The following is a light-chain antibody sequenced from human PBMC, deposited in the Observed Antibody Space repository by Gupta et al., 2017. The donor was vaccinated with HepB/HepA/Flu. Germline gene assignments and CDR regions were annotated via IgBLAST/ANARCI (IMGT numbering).Light chain of an antibody. J-gene: IGLJ2*01. CDR1: SVDFDTSNY. Sequence: QSALTQPRSVSGSPGQSVPISCTGTSVDFDTSNYISWYQQHPGKAPKLILFNVSERPSGVPDRFSGSKSGNTASLTISGLQVEDEALYYCCSYSGSHVVFGGGAQLTVL. CDR3: CSYSGSHVV. CDR2: NVS. V-gene: IGLV2-11*01.